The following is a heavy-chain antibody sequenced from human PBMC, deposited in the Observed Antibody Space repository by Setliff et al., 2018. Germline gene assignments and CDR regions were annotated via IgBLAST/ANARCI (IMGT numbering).Heavy chain of an antibody. Sequence: WASVKVSCKASGYTFTSYGISWVRQAPGQGLEWMGWISAYNGNTNYAQKLQGRVTMTTDTSTSTAYMELRSLRSDDTAVYYCAREAGSYYSTDAFDIWGQGTMVTVSS. CDR1: GYTFTSYG. D-gene: IGHD1-26*01. J-gene: IGHJ3*02. CDR2: ISAYNGNT. CDR3: AREAGSYYSTDAFDI. V-gene: IGHV1-18*01.